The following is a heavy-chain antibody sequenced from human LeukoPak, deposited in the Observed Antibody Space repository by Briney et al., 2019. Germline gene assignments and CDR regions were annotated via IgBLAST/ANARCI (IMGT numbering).Heavy chain of an antibody. V-gene: IGHV3-7*01. J-gene: IGHJ6*03. CDR3: ARGQRAHVEWSNYMDV. D-gene: IGHD3-3*01. CDR1: GFSFSSYW. CDR2: IRRDGSAT. Sequence: GGSLRLSCVASGFSFSSYWMTWVRRAPGKGLEWVANIRRDGSATHYLDSVKGRFTVSRDNAKNSLYLQMDRLRAEDTAVYYCARGQRAHVEWSNYMDVWGKGTTVIVSS.